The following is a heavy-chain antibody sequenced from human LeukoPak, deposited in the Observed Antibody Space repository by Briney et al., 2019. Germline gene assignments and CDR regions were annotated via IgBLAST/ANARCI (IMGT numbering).Heavy chain of an antibody. V-gene: IGHV3-7*01. CDR1: GFTFSTYW. J-gene: IGHJ4*02. CDR2: IKQDGGEK. CDR3: ARSPDGFDY. D-gene: IGHD1-14*01. Sequence: GGFLRLSCAASGFTFSTYWMSWVRQAPGKGLEWVANIKQDGGEKFYADSVKGRFTISRDNSKNSVYLQMNRLRVEDTAVYYCARSPDGFDYWGQGTLVTVSS.